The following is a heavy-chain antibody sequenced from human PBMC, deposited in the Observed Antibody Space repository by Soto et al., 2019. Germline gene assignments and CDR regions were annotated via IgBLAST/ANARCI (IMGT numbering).Heavy chain of an antibody. V-gene: IGHV3-11*01. CDR2: ISSSGSTI. J-gene: IGHJ4*02. Sequence: GGSLRLSCAASGFTFSDYYMSWIRQAPGKGLEWVSYISSSGSTIYYADSVKGRFTISRDNAKNSLYLQMNSLRAEDTAVYYCARSGXFGVVIIPGKQFDYWGQGTLVTVSS. D-gene: IGHD3-3*01. CDR1: GFTFSDYY. CDR3: ARSGXFGVVIIPGKQFDY.